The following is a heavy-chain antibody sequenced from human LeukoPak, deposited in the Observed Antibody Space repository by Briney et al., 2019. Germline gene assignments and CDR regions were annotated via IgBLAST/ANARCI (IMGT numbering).Heavy chain of an antibody. J-gene: IGHJ5*02. Sequence: PSETLSLTCTVSGDSISNYYWSWIRQPPGKGLEWIGHIYYSGRTNYNPSLKSRVSISVDRSKNQFSLKLSSVTAADTAVYFCARALTYYDILTGSRNWFDPWGQGTLVTVSS. V-gene: IGHV4-59*01. CDR1: GDSISNYY. CDR2: IYYSGRT. CDR3: ARALTYYDILTGSRNWFDP. D-gene: IGHD3-9*01.